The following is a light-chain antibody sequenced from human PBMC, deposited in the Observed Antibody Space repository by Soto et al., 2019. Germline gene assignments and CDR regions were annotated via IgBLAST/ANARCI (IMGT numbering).Light chain of an antibody. CDR1: QSVGSN. CDR2: GAS. J-gene: IGKJ1*01. Sequence: EIVMTQSPATLSVFPGERATLSCRASQSVGSNLAWYQQEPGQASRLLIYGASTRATGIPARFSGSGSGTEFTLTISSLQSEDLAVYYCQQYNNWPPRTFGQGTKVEIK. CDR3: QQYNNWPPRT. V-gene: IGKV3-15*01.